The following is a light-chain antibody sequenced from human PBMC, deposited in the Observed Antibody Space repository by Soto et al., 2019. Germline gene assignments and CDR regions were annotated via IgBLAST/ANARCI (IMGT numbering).Light chain of an antibody. CDR3: QQSYNTSLT. J-gene: IGKJ4*01. CDR2: AAS. V-gene: IGKV1-39*01. CDR1: QNVGTY. Sequence: DIQMTQSPSSLSASVGDRITITCRASQNVGTYLSWCQQRSGKAPKLLIYAASNLQSGVSSRFSGSGSGTDFTLAISSLQPEDFATYFCQQSYNTSLTFGGGTKVEI.